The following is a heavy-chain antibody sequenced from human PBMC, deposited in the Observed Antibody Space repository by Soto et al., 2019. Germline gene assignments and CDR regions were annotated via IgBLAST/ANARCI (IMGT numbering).Heavy chain of an antibody. D-gene: IGHD6-19*01. CDR1: GGSISSYY. V-gene: IGHV4-59*01. CDR2: IYYSGST. Sequence: SETLSLTCTVSGGSISSYYWSWIRQPPGKGLEWIGYIYYSGSTNYNPSLKSRVTISVVTSKNQFSLKLSSVTAADTAVYYCASATNSSGYPGGYFDYWGQGTLVTVSS. J-gene: IGHJ4*02. CDR3: ASATNSSGYPGGYFDY.